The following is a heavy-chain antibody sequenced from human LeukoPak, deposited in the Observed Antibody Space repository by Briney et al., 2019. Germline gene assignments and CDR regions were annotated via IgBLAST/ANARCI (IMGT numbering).Heavy chain of an antibody. D-gene: IGHD3-10*01. Sequence: PSETLSLTCTVSGDSVSSGSYYWSWIRQPPGKGLEWIGYIYYSGSTRYNPSLKSRVAISVDTSRNQFSLKLSSVTAADTAVYYCARGYYGSGSYSYYFDYWGQGTLVTVSS. CDR3: ARGYYGSGSYSYYFDY. J-gene: IGHJ4*02. V-gene: IGHV4-61*01. CDR2: IYYSGST. CDR1: GDSVSSGSYY.